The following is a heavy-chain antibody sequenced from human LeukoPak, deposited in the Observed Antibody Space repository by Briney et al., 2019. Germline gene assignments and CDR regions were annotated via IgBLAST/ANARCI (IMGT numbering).Heavy chain of an antibody. Sequence: GGSLRLSCAASGFTFSSYGMHWVRQAPGKGLEWVAVISYDGSNKYYADSVKGRFTIYRDNSKNTLYLQMNSLRAEDTAVYYCAKEEPHVGARYYFDYWGQGTLVTVSS. V-gene: IGHV3-30*18. CDR3: AKEEPHVGARYYFDY. D-gene: IGHD1-26*01. CDR1: GFTFSSYG. CDR2: ISYDGSNK. J-gene: IGHJ4*02.